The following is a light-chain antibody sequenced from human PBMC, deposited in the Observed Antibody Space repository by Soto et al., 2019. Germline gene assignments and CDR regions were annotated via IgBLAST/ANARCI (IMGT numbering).Light chain of an antibody. Sequence: DIQMTQSPSTLSASVGDRVTITCRASQSISSWLAWYQQKPGKAPKLLIYDASSLESGVTSRFSGSGSGTEFTLTISSLQPDDFATYYCQQHNSYSPVTFGQGTKVQIK. CDR3: QQHNSYSPVT. CDR1: QSISSW. CDR2: DAS. J-gene: IGKJ1*01. V-gene: IGKV1-5*01.